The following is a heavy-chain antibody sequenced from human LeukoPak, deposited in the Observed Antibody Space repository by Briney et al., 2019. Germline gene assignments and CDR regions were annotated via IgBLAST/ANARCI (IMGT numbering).Heavy chain of an antibody. CDR1: GGTFSSYA. CDR3: ARGVLGYCSGGSCYAWFDP. J-gene: IGHJ5*02. V-gene: IGHV1-69*13. Sequence: SVKVSCKASGGTFSSYAISSVRQAPGQGLEWMGGIIPIFGTANYAQRFQGRVTITADESTSTAYMELSSLRSEDTAVYYCARGVLGYCSGGSCYAWFDPWGQGTLVTVSS. CDR2: IIPIFGTA. D-gene: IGHD2-15*01.